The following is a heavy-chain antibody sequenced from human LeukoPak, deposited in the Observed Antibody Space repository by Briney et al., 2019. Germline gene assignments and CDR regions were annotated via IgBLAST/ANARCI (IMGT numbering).Heavy chain of an antibody. CDR3: ATTRGYCSGGSCPGDWFDP. Sequence: ASVKVSCKASGYTFTSYDINWVRQAPGQGLEWMGWISAYNGNTNYAQKLQGRVTMTTDTSTSTAYMELRSLRSDDTAVYYCATTRGYCSGGSCPGDWFDPWGQGTLVTVSS. J-gene: IGHJ5*02. D-gene: IGHD2-15*01. CDR2: ISAYNGNT. V-gene: IGHV1-18*01. CDR1: GYTFTSYD.